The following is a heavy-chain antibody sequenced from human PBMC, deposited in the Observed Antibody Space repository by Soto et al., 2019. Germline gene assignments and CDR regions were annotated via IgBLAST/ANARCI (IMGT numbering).Heavy chain of an antibody. CDR2: ISGYNGNT. J-gene: IGHJ4*02. CDR3: ARDPWTLDHSRGWSGD. Sequence: QVQLVQSGGEVKQPGASVKVSCKASGYSFISYGISWVRQAPGQGLEWMGWISGYNGNTKYAQKLQGRVTMTTDTSTSTVYMELRSLRSDDTAVYYCARDPWTLDHSRGWSGDWGQGTLVTVSS. CDR1: GYSFISYG. V-gene: IGHV1-18*04. D-gene: IGHD6-13*01.